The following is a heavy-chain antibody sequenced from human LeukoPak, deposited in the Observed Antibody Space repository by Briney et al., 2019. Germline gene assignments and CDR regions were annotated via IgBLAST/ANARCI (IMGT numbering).Heavy chain of an antibody. J-gene: IGHJ4*02. CDR1: GFTFDDYA. D-gene: IGHD5-12*01. Sequence: GGSLRLSCAVSGFTFDDYAMHWVRQVPGKGLEWVSGINWNSDSIGYAVRGRFTISRDNAKNSLYLQMNSLGVEDTALYYCVTNGGGDSGYGDFDYWGQGTLVTVSS. CDR2: INWNSDSI. CDR3: VTNGGGDSGYGDFDY. V-gene: IGHV3-9*01.